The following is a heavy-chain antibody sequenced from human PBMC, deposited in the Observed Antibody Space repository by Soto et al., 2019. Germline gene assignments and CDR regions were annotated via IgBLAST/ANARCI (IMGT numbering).Heavy chain of an antibody. J-gene: IGHJ4*02. CDR1: GFSLTTDRVG. D-gene: IGHD1-26*01. CDR2: IYWDDSK. CDR3: SHAYGGRSLY. Sequence: QITLKESGPTLVKPTQTLTLTCTFSGFSLTTDRVGVGWIRQPPGEALEWLAVIYWDDSKTSRPALESRLTTTKDTSKNQVALTMTNMDSLDTATYYCSHAYGGRSLYWGQGTLVTVSS. V-gene: IGHV2-5*02.